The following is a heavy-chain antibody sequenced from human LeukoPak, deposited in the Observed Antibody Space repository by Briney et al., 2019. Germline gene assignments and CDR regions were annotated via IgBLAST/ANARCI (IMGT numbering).Heavy chain of an antibody. CDR1: GFTFSSYA. D-gene: IGHD3-22*01. V-gene: IGHV3-30*04. CDR3: ARDRRYYDSSGWLIDY. CDR2: ISYDGSNK. Sequence: GGSLRLSCAASGFTFSSYAMHWVRQAPGKWLEWVAVISYDGSNKYYADSVKGRFTISRDNSKNTLYLQMNSLRAEDTAVYYCARDRRYYDSSGWLIDYWGQGTLVTVSS. J-gene: IGHJ4*02.